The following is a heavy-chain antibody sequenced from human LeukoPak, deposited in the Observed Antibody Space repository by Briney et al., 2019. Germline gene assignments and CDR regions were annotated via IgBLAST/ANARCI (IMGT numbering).Heavy chain of an antibody. CDR2: ISAYNGNT. CDR1: GYTFTSYG. CDR3: AGINDYGDPTGAFDI. V-gene: IGHV1-18*01. J-gene: IGHJ3*02. Sequence: ASVKVSCKASGYTFTSYGISWVRQAPGQGLEWMGWISAYNGNTNYAQKLQGRVTMTTDTSTSTAYMELRSLRSDDTAVYYCAGINDYGDPTGAFDIWGQGTMVTVSS. D-gene: IGHD4-17*01.